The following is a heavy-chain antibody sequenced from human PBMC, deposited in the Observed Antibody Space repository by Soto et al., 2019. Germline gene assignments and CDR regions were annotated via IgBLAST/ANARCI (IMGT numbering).Heavy chain of an antibody. V-gene: IGHV3-21*01. D-gene: IGHD5-12*01. CDR1: GFTFRNFA. CDR3: ARAAREMATTPHGY. CDR2: ISSTGGSI. J-gene: IGHJ4*02. Sequence: EVQLVESGGGQVRPGGSLRLSCAVSGFTFRNFAMNWVRQAPGKGLEWVSSISSTGGSIYYAESLKGRFTVSRDNAQKFLYLQMNRLRVEDTAVYYCARAAREMATTPHGYWGQGTLVTVSS.